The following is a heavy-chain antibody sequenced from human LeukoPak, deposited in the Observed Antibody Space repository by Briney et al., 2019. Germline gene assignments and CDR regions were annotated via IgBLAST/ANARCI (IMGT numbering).Heavy chain of an antibody. J-gene: IGHJ4*02. Sequence: ASVKVSCKASGYTFTGYYMHWVRQAPGQGLEWMGWINPNSGGTNYAQKFQGRVTMTRDTSISTAYMELSSVRSDDTAVYYCARVSGSYSPPDYWGQGTLVTVSS. CDR2: INPNSGGT. V-gene: IGHV1-2*02. CDR3: ARVSGSYSPPDY. CDR1: GYTFTGYY. D-gene: IGHD1-26*01.